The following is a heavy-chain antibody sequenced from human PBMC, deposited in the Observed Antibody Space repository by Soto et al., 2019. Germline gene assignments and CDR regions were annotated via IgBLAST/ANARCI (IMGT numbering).Heavy chain of an antibody. CDR1: GYSFTSYW. V-gene: IGHV5-51*01. J-gene: IGHJ6*02. CDR2: IYPGDSDT. Sequence: GESLKISCKGSGYSFTSYWIGWVRQMPGKGLEWMGIIYPGDSDTRYSPSFQGQVTISADKSISTAYLQWSSLKASDTAMYYCARHLFHVAGRTYYYYGMDVWGQGTTVTVSS. D-gene: IGHD6-19*01. CDR3: ARHLFHVAGRTYYYYGMDV.